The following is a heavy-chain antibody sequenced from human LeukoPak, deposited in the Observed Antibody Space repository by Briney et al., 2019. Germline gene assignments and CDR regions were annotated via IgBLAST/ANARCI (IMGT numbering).Heavy chain of an antibody. Sequence: ASVKVSCKASGGTFSSYAISWVRQAPGKGLERMGGFDPEDVETIYAQKFQGRVTMTDDTSTDTAYMELSSLRSDDTAVYYCATRPGRRGHPDCYYYYGLDVWGQGTAVTVSS. CDR1: GGTFSSYA. CDR3: ATRPGRRGHPDCYYYYGLDV. J-gene: IGHJ6*02. CDR2: FDPEDVET. V-gene: IGHV1-24*01.